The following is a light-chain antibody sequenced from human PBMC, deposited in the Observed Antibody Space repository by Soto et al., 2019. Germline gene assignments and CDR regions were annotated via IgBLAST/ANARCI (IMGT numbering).Light chain of an antibody. V-gene: IGKV1-39*01. Sequence: MQITQSPSSLSSXVGXRXXXXXXASQSISSYLNWYQQKPGKAPKLLIYAASSLQSGVPSRFSGSGSGTDFTLTISSLQPEDFATYYCQQSYSTPETFGQRTNVDIK. CDR3: QQSYSTPET. CDR2: AAS. CDR1: QSISSY. J-gene: IGKJ1*01.